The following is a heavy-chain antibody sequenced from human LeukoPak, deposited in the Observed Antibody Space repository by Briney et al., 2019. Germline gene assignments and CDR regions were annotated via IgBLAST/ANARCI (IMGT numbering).Heavy chain of an antibody. CDR1: GFTFSSYS. CDR2: ISSSSSYI. D-gene: IGHD3-22*01. CDR3: ARDPPYYYDSSGYYYGDY. Sequence: PGGSLRLSCAASGFTFSSYSMNWVRQAPGKGLEWVSSISSSSSYIYYADSVKGRFTISRDNAKNSLYLQMNSLRAEDTAVYYCARDPPYYYDSSGYYYGDYWGQGTLVTVSS. V-gene: IGHV3-21*01. J-gene: IGHJ4*02.